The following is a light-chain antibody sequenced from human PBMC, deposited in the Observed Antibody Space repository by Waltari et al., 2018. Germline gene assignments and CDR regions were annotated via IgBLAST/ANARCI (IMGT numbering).Light chain of an antibody. V-gene: IGKV4-1*01. CDR2: WAS. CDR3: QQYCRAPYT. J-gene: IGKJ2*01. Sequence: DIVMTQSPESLSVSLVERATINCQSSQSVLHSSNNKNYLAWYQQKPRQPPKLLIYWASTRDSGVPDRFSGSGSGTDFTLTISSLQAEDVAVYYCQQYCRAPYTFGQGTKLEIK. CDR1: QSVLHSSNNKNY.